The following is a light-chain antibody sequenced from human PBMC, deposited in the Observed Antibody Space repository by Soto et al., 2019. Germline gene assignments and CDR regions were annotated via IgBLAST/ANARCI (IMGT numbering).Light chain of an antibody. V-gene: IGKV3-20*01. J-gene: IGKJ4*01. CDR2: GAS. Sequence: EIVLTQSPGTLSLSPGERATLSCRASQSVSSSSLAWYQQKPGQAPRLLIYGASSRANGIPDRFSGSGSGTDFTLTISRLEPEDFAVYYCQQYGSPPLTFGGGTKVEIK. CDR1: QSVSSSS. CDR3: QQYGSPPLT.